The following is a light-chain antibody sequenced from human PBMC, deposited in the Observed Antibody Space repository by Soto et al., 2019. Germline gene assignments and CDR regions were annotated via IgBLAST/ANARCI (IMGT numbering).Light chain of an antibody. CDR3: AAWDDSLNAGYF. Sequence: QSVLTQPPSASGTPGQRVTISCSGSSSNIGSNTVNWYQQLPGTAPKLLIDINNQRPSGVPNRFSGSKPGTSASLFISGLQYEDDADYYCAAWDDSLNAGYFFCPVTKHTVL. V-gene: IGLV1-44*01. CDR2: INN. J-gene: IGLJ1*01. CDR1: SSNIGSNT.